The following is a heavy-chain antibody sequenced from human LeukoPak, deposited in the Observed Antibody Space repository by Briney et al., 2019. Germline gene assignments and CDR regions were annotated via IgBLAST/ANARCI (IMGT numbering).Heavy chain of an antibody. CDR3: AKDRLVVATISEVYYYYYMDV. D-gene: IGHD5-12*01. CDR1: GFTVSSNY. CDR2: ISGSGGST. J-gene: IGHJ6*03. V-gene: IGHV3-23*01. Sequence: GGSLRLSCAASGFTVSSNYMSWVRQAPGKGLEWVSAISGSGGSTYYADSVKGRFTISRDNSKNTLYLQMNSLRAEDTAVYYCAKDRLVVATISEVYYYYYMDVWGKGTTVTVSS.